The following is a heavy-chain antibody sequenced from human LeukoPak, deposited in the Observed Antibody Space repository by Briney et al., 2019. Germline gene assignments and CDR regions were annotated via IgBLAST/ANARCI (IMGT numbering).Heavy chain of an antibody. CDR3: ARGSRGGATNDY. V-gene: IGHV1-69*06. D-gene: IGHD5-12*01. Sequence: ASVKVSCKASGGTFSSYAISWVRQAPGQGLEWMGGIIPIFGTANYAQRFQGRVTITADKSTSTAYMELSSLRSEDTAVYYCARGSRGGATNDYWGQGTLVTVSS. J-gene: IGHJ4*02. CDR1: GGTFSSYA. CDR2: IIPIFGTA.